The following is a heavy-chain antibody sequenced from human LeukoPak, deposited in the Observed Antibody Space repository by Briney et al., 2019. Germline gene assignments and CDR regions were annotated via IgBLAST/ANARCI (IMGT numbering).Heavy chain of an antibody. J-gene: IGHJ4*02. CDR3: AFPSADYVWGSYRYRGYYFDY. CDR1: GGSISSSSYY. D-gene: IGHD3-16*02. CDR2: INHSGST. Sequence: SETLSLTCTVSGGSISSSSYYWGWIRQPPGKGLEWIGEINHSGSTNYNPSLKSRVTISVDTSKNQFSLKLSSVTAADTAVYYCAFPSADYVWGSYRYRGYYFDYWGQGTLVTVSS. V-gene: IGHV4-39*07.